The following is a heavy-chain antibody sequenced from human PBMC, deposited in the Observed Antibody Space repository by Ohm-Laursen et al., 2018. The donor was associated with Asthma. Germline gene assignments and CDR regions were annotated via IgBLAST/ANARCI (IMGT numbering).Heavy chain of an antibody. Sequence: SLRLSCAASGLTINRYGLHWVRRAPGKGLEWVAFISYDENKKYYADSVKGRFTISRDNSKNTLYLQMNSLRPDDTAVYYCARDSVYQPVDFYYGMDVWGQGTTVTVS. CDR1: GLTINRYG. CDR3: ARDSVYQPVDFYYGMDV. V-gene: IGHV3-30*03. CDR2: ISYDENKK. J-gene: IGHJ6*02. D-gene: IGHD2-2*01.